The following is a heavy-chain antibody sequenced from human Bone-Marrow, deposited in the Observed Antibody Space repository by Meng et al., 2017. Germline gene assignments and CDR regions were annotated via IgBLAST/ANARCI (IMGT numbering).Heavy chain of an antibody. CDR3: ARDEDISAAGKLFGDY. V-gene: IGHV1-2*06. D-gene: IGHD6-13*01. CDR2: IDPKNGDT. CDR1: GYNFPDYY. Sequence: APLVQSGAEAQTPGASVKVSCKPSGYNFPDYYIHWVRQAPGQGLEWMGRIDPKNGDTHYAQKFQGRVTMTGDTSISTAYMELSGLRSDDTAMYYCARDEDISAAGKLFGDYWGQGTLVTVSS. J-gene: IGHJ4*02.